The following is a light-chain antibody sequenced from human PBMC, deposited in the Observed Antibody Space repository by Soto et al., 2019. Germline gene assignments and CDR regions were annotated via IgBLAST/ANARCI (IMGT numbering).Light chain of an antibody. CDR3: LQHNSYPPWT. Sequence: DIQMTQSPSSLSASVGDRVTITCRASQGIRKDLGWYQQKPGKAPKRLIYAASSLQSGVPSRFSRSGSGTEFTLTLSSLQPEDFATYYCLQHNSYPPWTFGQGTKVEIK. J-gene: IGKJ1*01. CDR2: AAS. V-gene: IGKV1-17*01. CDR1: QGIRKD.